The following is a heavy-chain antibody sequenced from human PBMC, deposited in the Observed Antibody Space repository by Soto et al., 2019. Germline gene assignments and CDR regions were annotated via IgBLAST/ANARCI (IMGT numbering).Heavy chain of an antibody. D-gene: IGHD3-16*01. CDR1: GFTFSMYW. CDR2: INGDGTDT. CDR3: AREVGRGSGSYYLDY. V-gene: IGHV3-74*03. Sequence: EVQLVESGGGLVQPGGSLRLSCAAAGFTFSMYWMHWVRQAPGKGLLWVSLINGDGTDTTYADSVKGRFTISRDNAKNTVYLQMNGLRAEDTAVYYCAREVGRGSGSYYLDYWGQETLVTVSS. J-gene: IGHJ4*02.